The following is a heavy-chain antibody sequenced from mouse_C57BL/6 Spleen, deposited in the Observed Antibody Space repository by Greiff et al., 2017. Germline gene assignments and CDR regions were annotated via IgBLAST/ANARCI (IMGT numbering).Heavy chain of an antibody. J-gene: IGHJ1*03. D-gene: IGHD2-3*01. CDR2: INPNNGGT. CDR1: GYTFTDYN. Sequence: EVKLVESGPELVKPGASVKIPCKASGYTFTDYNMDWVKQSHGKSLEWIGDINPNNGGTIYNQKFKGKATLTVDKSSSTAYMELRSLTSEDTAVYYCARFYDGYYRYFDVWGTGTTVTVSS. CDR3: ARFYDGYYRYFDV. V-gene: IGHV1-18*01.